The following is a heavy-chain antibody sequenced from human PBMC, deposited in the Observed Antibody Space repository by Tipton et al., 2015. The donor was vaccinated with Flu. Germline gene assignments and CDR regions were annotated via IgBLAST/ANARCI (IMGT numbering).Heavy chain of an antibody. CDR3: ARATPRFWSGYYPPSSP. Sequence: LRLSCAVYGGSFSGYYWSWIRQPPGKGLGWIGEINHSGSTNYNPSLKSRVTISVDTSKNQFSLKLSSVTAADTAVYYCARATPRFWSGYYPPSSPWGQGTLVTVSS. D-gene: IGHD3-3*01. CDR2: INHSGST. CDR1: GGSFSGYY. J-gene: IGHJ5*02. V-gene: IGHV4-34*01.